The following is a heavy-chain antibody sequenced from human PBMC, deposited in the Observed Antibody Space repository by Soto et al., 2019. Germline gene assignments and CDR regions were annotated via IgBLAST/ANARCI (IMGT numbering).Heavy chain of an antibody. Sequence: QLQLQESGSGLVKPSQTLSLTCAVSGGSISCGGYSWSWIRQPAGKGLEWIGYIYHSGSTYYNPSLKSRVTISVDRSKNQFSLKLSSVTAADTAVYYCSRRRGFPYYYGMDVSGQGTTVTVSS. D-gene: IGHD5-12*01. CDR1: GGSISCGGYS. CDR2: IYHSGST. V-gene: IGHV4-30-2*01. CDR3: SRRRGFPYYYGMDV. J-gene: IGHJ6*02.